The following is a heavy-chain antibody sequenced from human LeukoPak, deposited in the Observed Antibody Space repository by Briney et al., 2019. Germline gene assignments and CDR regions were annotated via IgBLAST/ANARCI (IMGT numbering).Heavy chain of an antibody. V-gene: IGHV1-8*03. CDR2: VTPTSGYA. CDR1: GYTFTIYD. J-gene: IGHJ4*02. CDR3: ARGETQCMDY. D-gene: IGHD2-8*01. Sequence: ASVKVSCKASGYTFTIYDVNWVRQAPGQGLEWMGWVTPTSGYAGYAQGFQGRVTISRDTSIGTVYLELSSLKSEDTAVYYCARGETQCMDYWGQGTLVTVSS.